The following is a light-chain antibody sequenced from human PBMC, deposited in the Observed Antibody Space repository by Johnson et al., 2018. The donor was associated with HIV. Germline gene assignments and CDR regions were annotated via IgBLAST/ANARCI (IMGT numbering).Light chain of an antibody. J-gene: IGLJ1*01. CDR2: DNN. V-gene: IGLV1-51*01. CDR1: TSNIGNNY. Sequence: QSVLTQPPSVSAAPGQKVTISCSGSTSNIGNNYVSWYQHLPRTAPKLLIYDNNKRPSGIPDRFSGSKSGTAAPLGITGRQTGDEAYYYGGTWDSSLRTGFFGTGTKVTVL. CDR3: GTWDSSLRTGF.